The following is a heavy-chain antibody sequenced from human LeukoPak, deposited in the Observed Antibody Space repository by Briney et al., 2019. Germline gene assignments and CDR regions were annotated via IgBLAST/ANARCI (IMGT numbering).Heavy chain of an antibody. CDR2: ISYDGSNK. D-gene: IGHD4-17*01. CDR3: ARDSTVTPLNWFDP. Sequence: PGGSLRLSCAASGFTFSSYAMHWVRQAPGKGLEWVAVISYDGSNKYYADSVKGRFTISRDNSKNTLYLQMNSLRAEDTAVYYCARDSTVTPLNWFDPWGQGTLVTVSS. J-gene: IGHJ5*02. CDR1: GFTFSSYA. V-gene: IGHV3-30-3*01.